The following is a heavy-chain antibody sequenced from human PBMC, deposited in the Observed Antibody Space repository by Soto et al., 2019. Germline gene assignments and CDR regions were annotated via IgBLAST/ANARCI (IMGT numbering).Heavy chain of an antibody. CDR1: GFTFSSYG. CDR3: ARDPADLDDYGYYDPYWYFDL. V-gene: IGHV3-33*01. D-gene: IGHD4-17*01. CDR2: IWYDGSNK. J-gene: IGHJ2*01. Sequence: QVQLVESGGGVVQPGRSLRLSCAASGFTFSSYGMHWVRQAPGKGLEWVAVIWYDGSNKYYADSVKGRFTISRDNSKNTLYLQMNRLRAEDTAVYYCARDPADLDDYGYYDPYWYFDLWGRGTLVTVSS.